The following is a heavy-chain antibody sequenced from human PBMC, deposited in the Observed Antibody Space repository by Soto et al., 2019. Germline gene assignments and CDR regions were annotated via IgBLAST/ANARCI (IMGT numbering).Heavy chain of an antibody. D-gene: IGHD2-15*01. CDR3: ARTRLGGSCYPLDY. J-gene: IGHJ4*02. CDR2: IDWGDDK. V-gene: IGHV2-70*11. CDR1: GFSLSTSGMC. Sequence: GSGPTLVNPTQTLTLTCTFSGFSLSTSGMCVSWIRQPPGKALEWLARIDWGDDKYYSTSLKTRLTISKDTSKNQVVLTMTNMDPVDTATYYCARTRLGGSCYPLDYWGQGTLVTVSS.